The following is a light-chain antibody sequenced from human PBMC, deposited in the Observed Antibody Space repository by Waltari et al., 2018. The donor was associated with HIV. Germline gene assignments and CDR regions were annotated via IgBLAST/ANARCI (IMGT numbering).Light chain of an antibody. CDR3: QQYSTYPLT. J-gene: IGKJ4*01. CDR1: QGVSSW. Sequence: IQMTQSPSSLSASVGDRVTITCRASQGVSSWLAWYQQKPDKAPRPLISGASTLQSGVPSRFSGSGSGTDFTLTISSLQPEDFATYYCQQYSTYPLTFGGGTKVEI. V-gene: IGKV1D-16*01. CDR2: GAS.